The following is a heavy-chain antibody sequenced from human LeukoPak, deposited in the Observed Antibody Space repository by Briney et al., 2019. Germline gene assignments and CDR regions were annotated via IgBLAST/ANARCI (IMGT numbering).Heavy chain of an antibody. D-gene: IGHD3-22*01. V-gene: IGHV1-2*06. Sequence: ASVKVSCKAFGYTFTDHYVHWVRQAPGQGLEWMGRINPNTGVTDYAQIFKGRVTMTRDTSISTAYMELSRLGSDDAAVYYCARSSPTYYFDSSGYYYGDYWGQGTLVTVSS. CDR3: ARSSPTYYFDSSGYYYGDY. CDR2: INPNTGVT. J-gene: IGHJ4*02. CDR1: GYTFTDHY.